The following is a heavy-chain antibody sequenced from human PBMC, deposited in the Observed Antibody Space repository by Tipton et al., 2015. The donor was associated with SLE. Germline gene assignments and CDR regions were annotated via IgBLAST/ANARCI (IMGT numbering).Heavy chain of an antibody. J-gene: IGHJ6*02. Sequence: TLSLTCTVSGGSISSSSYYWGWIRQPPGKGLEWIGSIYYSGSTYYNPSLKSRVTISVDTSKNRFSLKLSSVTAADTAVYYCARRSYDNGMDVWGQGTTVTVSS. V-gene: IGHV4-39*01. D-gene: IGHD3-9*01. CDR2: IYYSGST. CDR3: ARRSYDNGMDV. CDR1: GGSISSSSYY.